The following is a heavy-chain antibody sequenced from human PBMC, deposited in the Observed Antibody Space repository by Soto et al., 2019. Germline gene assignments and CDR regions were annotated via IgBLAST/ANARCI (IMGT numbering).Heavy chain of an antibody. Sequence: SLRLSCAASGFTFSSYAMHWVRQAPGKGLEWVAVISYDGSNKYYADSVKGRFTISRDNSKNTLYLQMNSLRAEDTAVYYCARGLQLWLPRYYYYGMDVWGQGTTVTVS. D-gene: IGHD5-18*01. J-gene: IGHJ6*02. CDR3: ARGLQLWLPRYYYYGMDV. V-gene: IGHV3-30-3*01. CDR2: ISYDGSNK. CDR1: GFTFSSYA.